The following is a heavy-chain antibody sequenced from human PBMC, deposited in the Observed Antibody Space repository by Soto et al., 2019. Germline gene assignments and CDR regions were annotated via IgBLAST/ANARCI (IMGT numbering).Heavy chain of an antibody. V-gene: IGHV1-46*01. Sequence: QVELLQSGAEVRKPGASVKASCKASGHTFTGNYMHWVRQAPGQGLEWMGIINPDGDVTTYAHKFRGRVTLTREMSTSTAYVELRSLTSEGTAVDYCSSKFSRVSVQDVDTRGQGTLVTVSS. CDR1: GHTFTGNY. CDR3: SSKFSRVSVQDVDT. J-gene: IGHJ5*02. CDR2: INPDGDVT. D-gene: IGHD2-15*01.